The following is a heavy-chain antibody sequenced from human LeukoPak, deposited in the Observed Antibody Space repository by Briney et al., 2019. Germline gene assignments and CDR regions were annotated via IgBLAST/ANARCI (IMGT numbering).Heavy chain of an antibody. CDR3: TGGDGNDFDY. CDR1: GFTFGDDA. D-gene: IGHD1-1*01. J-gene: IGHJ4*02. CDR2: IRSKACGGTT. V-gene: IGHV3-49*04. Sequence: GGSLRLSCTASGFTFGDDAMSWVRQAPGKGLECVGFIRSKACGGTTEYAASVKGRFTISRDDSKSIAYLQMNSLKTEDTAVYYCTGGDGNDFDYWGQGTLATVSS.